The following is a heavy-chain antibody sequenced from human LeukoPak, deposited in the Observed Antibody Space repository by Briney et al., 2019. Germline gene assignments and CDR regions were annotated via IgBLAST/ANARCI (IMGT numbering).Heavy chain of an antibody. CDR1: GYSISSGYY. J-gene: IGHJ1*01. CDR3: ARSQLSWYESFQH. D-gene: IGHD6-13*01. CDR2: IYHSGST. Sequence: MSSETLSLTCAVSGYSISSGYYWGWIRQPPGKGLEWIGSIYHSGSTYYNPSLKSRVTISVDTSKNQFSLKLSSVTAADTAVYYCARSQLSWYESFQHWGQGTLVTVSS. V-gene: IGHV4-38-2*01.